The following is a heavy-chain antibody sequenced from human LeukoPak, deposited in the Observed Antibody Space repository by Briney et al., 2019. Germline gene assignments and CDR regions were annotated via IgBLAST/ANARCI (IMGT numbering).Heavy chain of an antibody. CDR1: GYSFTSYW. D-gene: IGHD2/OR15-2a*01. CDR3: ARSRVSYYYYYYGMDV. CDR2: IYPGDSDT. J-gene: IGHJ6*02. V-gene: IGHV5-51*01. Sequence: GESLKISCKGSGYSFTSYWIGWVRQMPGKGLEWMGIIYPGDSDTRYSPSFQGQVTISADKSISTAYLQWSSLKASDTAMYYCARSRVSYYYYYYGMDVWGQRTTVTVSS.